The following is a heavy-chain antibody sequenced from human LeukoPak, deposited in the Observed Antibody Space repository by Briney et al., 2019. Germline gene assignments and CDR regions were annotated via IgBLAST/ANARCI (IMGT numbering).Heavy chain of an antibody. CDR2: IKQDGSEK. V-gene: IGHV3-7*01. CDR1: GGSLSFYY. J-gene: IGHJ3*02. Sequence: ETLSLTCGVSGGSLSFYYWSWIRQSPGKGLEWVANIKQDGSEKYYVDSVKGRFTISRDNAKNSLYLQMNSLRAEDTAVYYCARDHLDAFDIWGQGTMVTVSS. CDR3: ARDHLDAFDI.